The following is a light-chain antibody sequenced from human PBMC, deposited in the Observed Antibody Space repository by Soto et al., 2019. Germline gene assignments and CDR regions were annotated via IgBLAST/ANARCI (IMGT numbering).Light chain of an antibody. CDR1: QSVSNNY. Sequence: EIVLTQSPGTLSLSPGERATLSCRASQSVSNNYLAWYQQKPGQAPRLLIYGASNRATGIPDRFSGSGSGTDFTLTISSLQPEDFATYYCLQDYNYPWTFGQGTKVDI. V-gene: IGKV3-20*01. J-gene: IGKJ1*01. CDR2: GAS. CDR3: LQDYNYPWT.